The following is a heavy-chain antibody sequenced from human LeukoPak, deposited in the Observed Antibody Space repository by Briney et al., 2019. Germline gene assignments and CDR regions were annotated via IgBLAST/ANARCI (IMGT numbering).Heavy chain of an antibody. CDR3: ARGGSGRSTIFGVVIPDKYPFDI. Sequence: ASVKVSCKASGYTFTSYDINWVRQATGQGLEWMGWINPNSGNTGYAQKFQGRVTITRNTSISTAYMELSSLRSEDTAVYYCARGGSGRSTIFGVVIPDKYPFDIWGQGTMVTVSS. J-gene: IGHJ3*02. V-gene: IGHV1-8*03. CDR1: GYTFTSYD. D-gene: IGHD3-3*01. CDR2: INPNSGNT.